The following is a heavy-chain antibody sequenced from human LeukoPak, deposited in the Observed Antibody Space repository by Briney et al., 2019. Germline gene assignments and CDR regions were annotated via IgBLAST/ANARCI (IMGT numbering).Heavy chain of an antibody. Sequence: PGGSLRLSCTGSGFTFSTFWMHWVRQAPGKGLEWVSRISGDGSTTSYADSVKGRFTISRDNAKDTLYLHMTSLRADDTAIYYCNGRWGPNFDHWGQGSLVTVSP. J-gene: IGHJ5*02. CDR2: ISGDGSTT. V-gene: IGHV3-74*01. CDR3: NGRWGPNFDH. D-gene: IGHD3-16*01. CDR1: GFTFSTFW.